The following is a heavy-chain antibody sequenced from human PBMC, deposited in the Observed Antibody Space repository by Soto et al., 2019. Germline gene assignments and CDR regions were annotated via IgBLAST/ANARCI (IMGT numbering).Heavy chain of an antibody. D-gene: IGHD6-19*01. J-gene: IGHJ6*02. CDR2: FSAYNGNT. V-gene: IGHV1-18*04. Sequence: QVQLVQSGAEVKKPGASVKVSCKASGYTFTSYGISWVRQAPGQGLEWMGWFSAYNGNTNYAQKLQARVAMTTDTSTSAAYMELGSLRSDDTAVYYCASPGSGGSGWQGYYGMDVWGQGTTVTVS. CDR1: GYTFTSYG. CDR3: ASPGSGGSGWQGYYGMDV.